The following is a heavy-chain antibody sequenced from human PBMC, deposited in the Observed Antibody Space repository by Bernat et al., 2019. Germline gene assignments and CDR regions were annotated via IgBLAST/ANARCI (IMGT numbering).Heavy chain of an antibody. V-gene: IGHV3-23*01. J-gene: IGHJ4*02. D-gene: IGHD3-10*01. CDR1: GFAFSTYA. CDR3: ARDPRLGSEIDF. Sequence: EVQLLESGGGLVQPGGSLRLSCAASGFAFSTYAMNWVRQAPGKGLEWVSSISATSDTTHYAASVKGRFVISRDNSRNTLSLQMDSLRAEDTAIYYCARDPRLGSEIDFWGLGPLVTVSS. CDR2: ISATSDTT.